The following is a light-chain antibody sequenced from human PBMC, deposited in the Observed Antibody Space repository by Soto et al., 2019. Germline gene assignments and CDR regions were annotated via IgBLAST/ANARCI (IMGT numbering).Light chain of an antibody. Sequence: DIQITQSPSYLSASVGDRVTITCRASQAIGNYLAWYQQKPGKIPKPLIYDASTLQSGVPSLFSGRRAGPDCTRPISSLQPEDVETYYCQHYNGAPHTFGQGTRLEIK. CDR1: QAIGNY. CDR2: DAS. V-gene: IGKV1-27*01. J-gene: IGKJ5*01. CDR3: QHYNGAPHT.